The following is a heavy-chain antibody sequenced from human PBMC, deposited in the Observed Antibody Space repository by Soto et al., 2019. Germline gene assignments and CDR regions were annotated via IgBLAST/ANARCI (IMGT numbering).Heavy chain of an antibody. Sequence: VSSVMVSGKDSGYTFTSYGITWVRPAPGQGLEWMGCISAYNGNTNYAENLQGRVTMTTDTSTSTAYMELRSLRSDDTAVYDCAIVVWVVGASDYLDYGGQGTLVTVSS. CDR3: AIVVWVVGASDYLDY. J-gene: IGHJ4*02. D-gene: IGHD1-26*01. CDR2: ISAYNGNT. V-gene: IGHV1-18*01. CDR1: GYTFTSYG.